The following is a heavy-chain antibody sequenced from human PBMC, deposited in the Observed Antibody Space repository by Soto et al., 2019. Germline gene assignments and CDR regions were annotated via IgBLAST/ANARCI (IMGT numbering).Heavy chain of an antibody. Sequence: QVQLVESGGGVVQPGRSLRLSCAASGFTFISYAMHWFRQAPGQGLEWVAVISYDGSNKFYTDSLKGRFTISRDNSKNTLYLQMNSLRGEDTAVYYCARELDSYWGQGTLVTVSS. CDR2: ISYDGSNK. J-gene: IGHJ4*02. V-gene: IGHV3-30-3*01. CDR3: ARELDSY. CDR1: GFTFISYA.